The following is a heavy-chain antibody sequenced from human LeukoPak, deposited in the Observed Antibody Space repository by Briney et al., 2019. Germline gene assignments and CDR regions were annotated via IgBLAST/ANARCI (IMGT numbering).Heavy chain of an antibody. D-gene: IGHD5-18*01. CDR3: ARGDSYGYTSGFDY. J-gene: IGHJ4*02. V-gene: IGHV1-2*02. CDR2: INPDSGGT. Sequence: GASVKVSCKASGYTFTGYYIHWVRQAPGQGLEWMGWINPDSGGTNFPQKFQGRVTMTRDTSISTAYMKLSRLRSDDTAVYHCARGDSYGYTSGFDYWGQGTLVTVSS. CDR1: GYTFTGYY.